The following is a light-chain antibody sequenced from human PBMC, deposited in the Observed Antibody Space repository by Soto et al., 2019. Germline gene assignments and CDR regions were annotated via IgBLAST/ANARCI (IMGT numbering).Light chain of an antibody. CDR2: DAS. Sequence: ELVLSQSPTTLSLSPGERATLSCRASESVSNYLAWYQQQPGQAPRLLIYDASNRATGIPARFSGSASGTDFTLTISRLEPEDFAVYYCQQFSSYPLTFGGGTKVDIK. J-gene: IGKJ4*01. CDR3: QQFSSYPLT. V-gene: IGKV3-11*01. CDR1: ESVSNY.